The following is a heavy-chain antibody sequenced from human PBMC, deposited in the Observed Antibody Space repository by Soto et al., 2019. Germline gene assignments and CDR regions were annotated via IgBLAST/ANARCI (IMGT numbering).Heavy chain of an antibody. Sequence: VGSLRLSCAASGFGFSSSWMSWVRQAPGKGLEWVANIKEDGSEKDYVDPVKGRFTITRDNAKNSLYLQMNNLRADDTAVYFCTRKSFGMDVWGQGTTVTVSS. V-gene: IGHV3-7*03. D-gene: IGHD1-26*01. CDR3: TRKSFGMDV. J-gene: IGHJ6*02. CDR2: IKEDGSEK. CDR1: GFGFSSSW.